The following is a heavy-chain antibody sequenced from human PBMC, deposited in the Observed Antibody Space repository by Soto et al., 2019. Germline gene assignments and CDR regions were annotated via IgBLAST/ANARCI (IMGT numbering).Heavy chain of an antibody. CDR2: ISNSGHAI. CDR1: GFPFRDYY. V-gene: IGHV3-11*01. CDR3: ARSSGYPISPFDN. D-gene: IGHD3-22*01. J-gene: IGHJ4*02. Sequence: GGSLRLSCAASGFPFRDYYMSWIRLAPGKGLEWVSYISNSGHAIYYADSVKGRFTISRDNAKNSLYLQMDSLRDEDTAVYYCARSSGYPISPFDNWGQGTLVTVSS.